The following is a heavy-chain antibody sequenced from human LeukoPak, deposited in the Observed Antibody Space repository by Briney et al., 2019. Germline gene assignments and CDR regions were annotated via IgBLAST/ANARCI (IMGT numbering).Heavy chain of an antibody. CDR1: GFTFSSYW. CDR2: IKQDGSEK. CDR3: ARTSYDFWSGRNWFDP. D-gene: IGHD3-3*01. V-gene: IGHV3-7*01. J-gene: IGHJ5*02. Sequence: KSGGSLRLSCAASGFTFSSYWMSWVRQAPGKGLEWVANIKQDGSEKYYVDSVKGRFTISRDNAKNSLYLQMNSLRAEDTAVYYCARTSYDFWSGRNWFDPWGQGTLVTVSS.